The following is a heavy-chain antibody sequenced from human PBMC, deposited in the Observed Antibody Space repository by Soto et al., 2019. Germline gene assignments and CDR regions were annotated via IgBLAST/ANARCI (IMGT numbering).Heavy chain of an antibody. D-gene: IGHD6-13*01. CDR1: GFTFSSYA. V-gene: IGHV3-23*01. J-gene: IGHJ6*02. CDR3: AKGRQQLENMDV. Sequence: GGSLRLSCAASGFTFSSYAMSWVRQAPGKGLEWVSAISGSGGSTYYADSVKGRFTMSRDNSKNTLYLQMNSLRAEDTAVYYCAKGRQQLENMDVWGQGTTVTVSS. CDR2: ISGSGGST.